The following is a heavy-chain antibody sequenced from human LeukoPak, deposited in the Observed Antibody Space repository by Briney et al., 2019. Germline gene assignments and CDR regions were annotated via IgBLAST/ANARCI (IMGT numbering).Heavy chain of an antibody. Sequence: GASVKVSCKASGYTFTSYDINWGRQATGQGFEWMGWMNPNSGNTGYAQKFQGRVTMTRNTSISTAYMELSSLRSEDTAVYYCAFGSGSYHLAFDPWGQGTLVTVSS. V-gene: IGHV1-8*01. J-gene: IGHJ5*02. CDR2: MNPNSGNT. CDR3: AFGSGSYHLAFDP. D-gene: IGHD3-10*01. CDR1: GYTFTSYD.